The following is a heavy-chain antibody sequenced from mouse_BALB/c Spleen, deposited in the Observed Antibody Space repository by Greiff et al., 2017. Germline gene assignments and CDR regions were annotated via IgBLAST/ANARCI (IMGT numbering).Heavy chain of an antibody. CDR2: IWSGGST. V-gene: IGHV2-2*02. D-gene: IGHD1-1*01. CDR1: GFSLTSYG. Sequence: VMLVESGPGLVQPSQSLSITCTVSGFSLTSYGVHWVRQSPGKGLEWLGVIWSGGSTDYNAAFISRLSISKDNSKSQVFFKMNSLQANDTAIYYCAREGYGSLRFAYWGQGTLVTVSA. CDR3: AREGYGSLRFAY. J-gene: IGHJ3*01.